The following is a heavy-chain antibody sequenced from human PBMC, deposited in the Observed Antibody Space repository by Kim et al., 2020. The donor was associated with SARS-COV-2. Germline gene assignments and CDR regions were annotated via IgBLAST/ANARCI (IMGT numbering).Heavy chain of an antibody. Sequence: GGSLRLSCAASGFTFSSYDMHWVRQATGKGLEWVSAIGTAGDTYYPGSVKGRFTISRENAKNSLYLQMNSLRAGDTAVYYCARGGEKPFWGMDVWGQGTTVTVSS. CDR3: ARGGEKPFWGMDV. V-gene: IGHV3-13*04. D-gene: IGHD3-16*01. CDR2: IGTAGDT. J-gene: IGHJ6*02. CDR1: GFTFSSYD.